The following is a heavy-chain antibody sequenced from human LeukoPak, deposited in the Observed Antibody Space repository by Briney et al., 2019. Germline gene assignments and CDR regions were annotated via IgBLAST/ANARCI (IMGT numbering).Heavy chain of an antibody. V-gene: IGHV1-46*01. CDR2: INPSGGST. D-gene: IGHD5-18*01. J-gene: IGHJ4*02. Sequence: ASVKVSCKASGYTFTSYYMHWVRQAPGQGLEWMGIINPSGGSTSYAQKFQGRVTMTRDTSTSTVYMELSSLRSEDTAVYYCAKDTSLVMGYSYGYSSPDYWGQGTLVTVSS. CDR1: GYTFTSYY. CDR3: AKDTSLVMGYSYGYSSPDY.